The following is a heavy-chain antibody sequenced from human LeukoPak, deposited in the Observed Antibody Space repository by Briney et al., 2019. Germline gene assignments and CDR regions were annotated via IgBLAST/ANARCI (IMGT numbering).Heavy chain of an antibody. CDR2: ISSSGSAI. CDR3: ANRDY. J-gene: IGHJ4*02. Sequence: GGSLRLSCAASGFPLSSYSINWVRQAPGKGLEWVSYISSSGSAIYYVDSVKGRFTVSRDNAKNSLFLQMNSLRAEDTAVYYCANRDYWGQGALVTVSS. CDR1: GFPLSSYS. V-gene: IGHV3-48*01.